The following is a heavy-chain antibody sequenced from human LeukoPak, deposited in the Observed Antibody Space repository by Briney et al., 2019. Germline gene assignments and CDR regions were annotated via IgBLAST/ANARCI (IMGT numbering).Heavy chain of an antibody. CDR1: GGSISSYF. V-gene: IGHV4-59*01. D-gene: IGHD1-7*01. Sequence: PSETLSLTCTVSGGSISSYFWSWIWHPPGKGLGWIGYIYYSGSTNYTPSIQCRVTISVDTSKTQSPLTLRSVSAAAPALLCCARGGNWNYCSTRYYYYMDVGGKGTTVTVSS. J-gene: IGHJ6*03. CDR3: ARGGNWNYCSTRYYYYMDV. CDR2: IYYSGST.